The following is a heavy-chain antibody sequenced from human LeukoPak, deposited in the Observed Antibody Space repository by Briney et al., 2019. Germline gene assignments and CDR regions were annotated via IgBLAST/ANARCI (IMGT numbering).Heavy chain of an antibody. CDR2: LYYSGST. CDR1: GGSISSNNYY. CDR3: ARDRRPLSY. Sequence: SETLSLTCTVSGGSISSNNYYWGWIRQPPGKGLEWIGSLYYSGSTYYNPSLKSRVTISVDTSKSQFSLKLTSVTAADTAVYYCARDRRPLSYWGQGTLVTVSS. J-gene: IGHJ4*02. V-gene: IGHV4-39*02.